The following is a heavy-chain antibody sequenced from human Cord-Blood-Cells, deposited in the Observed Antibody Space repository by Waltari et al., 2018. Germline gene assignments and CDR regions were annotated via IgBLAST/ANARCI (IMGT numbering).Heavy chain of an antibody. CDR2: IIPILGIA. V-gene: IGHV1-69*09. CDR1: GGTFSSYA. Sequence: QVQLVQSGAEVKKPGSSVKVSCKASGGTFSSYAISWVRQAPGQGLEWMGRIIPILGIANYAQKFQGRVTITADKSTSTAYMELSSLRSEDTAVYYCAGGGLDSSGYYPDYYYYYMDVWGKGTTVTVSS. J-gene: IGHJ6*03. CDR3: AGGGLDSSGYYPDYYYYYMDV. D-gene: IGHD3-22*01.